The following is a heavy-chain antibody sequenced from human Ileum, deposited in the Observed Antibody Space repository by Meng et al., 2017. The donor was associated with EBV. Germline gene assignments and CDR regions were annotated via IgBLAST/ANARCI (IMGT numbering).Heavy chain of an antibody. D-gene: IGHD3-22*01. CDR1: GGSRSRGDW. CDR3: ASSDYYRSDY. J-gene: IGHJ4*02. CDR2: TSHSGST. V-gene: IGHV4-4*02. Sequence: QVQLHGSGPRLVMPSETLSLTCAVSGGSRSRGDWWSWVRQPPGKGLEWIGETSHSGSTNYSPSLKSRVTISLDKSKNQLSLKLNSVTAADTAVYYCASSDYYRSDYWGQGTLVTVSS.